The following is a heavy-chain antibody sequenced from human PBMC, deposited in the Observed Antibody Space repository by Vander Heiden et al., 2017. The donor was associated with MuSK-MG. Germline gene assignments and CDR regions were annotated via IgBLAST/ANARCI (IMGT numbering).Heavy chain of an antibody. V-gene: IGHV3-23*01. J-gene: IGHJ4*02. Sequence: EVQLLESGGGLVLPGGSLRFSCAASGFSFSSYAMSWVRQAPGKGLEWVSAISGSGGSTYYADSVKGRFTISRDNSKNTLYMQMNSMKAEETAVYCGAKVGYSSHFDYWGQGTLVTVSS. CDR2: ISGSGGST. CDR1: GFSFSSYA. CDR3: AKVGYSSHFDY. D-gene: IGHD5-18*01.